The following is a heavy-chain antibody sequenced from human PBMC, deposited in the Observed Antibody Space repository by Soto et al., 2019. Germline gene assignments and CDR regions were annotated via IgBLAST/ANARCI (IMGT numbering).Heavy chain of an antibody. Sequence: LSLTWGVSGVSISVDSWWGWVRQTPGKGLEWIGEVSGSGYTRYNPSLKSRVSISVDKSRHHFSLNLTSLSAADTAVYFCARVLEGGPYNWFDPWGPGSLVTVSS. CDR3: ARVLEGGPYNWFDP. D-gene: IGHD1-1*01. J-gene: IGHJ5*02. CDR1: GVSISVDSW. V-gene: IGHV4-4*01. CDR2: VSGSGYT.